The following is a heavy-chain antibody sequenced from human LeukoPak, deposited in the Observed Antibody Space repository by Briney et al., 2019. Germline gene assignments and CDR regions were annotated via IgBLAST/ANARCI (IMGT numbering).Heavy chain of an antibody. CDR1: GFTFSSYG. J-gene: IGHJ4*02. CDR2: TSSSGSTI. Sequence: GGSLRLSCAASGFTFSSYGMSWVRQAPGKGLEWVSYTSSSGSTIYYADSVKGRFTISRDNAKNSLYLQMNSLRAEDTAVYYCARGSFLITFGGLIVWGQGTLVTVSS. CDR3: ARGSFLITFGGLIV. V-gene: IGHV3-48*04. D-gene: IGHD3-16*02.